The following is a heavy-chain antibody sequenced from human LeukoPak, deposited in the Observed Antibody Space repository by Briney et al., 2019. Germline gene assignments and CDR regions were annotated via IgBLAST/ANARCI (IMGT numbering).Heavy chain of an antibody. J-gene: IGHJ4*02. CDR2: IWFDGRNK. CDR1: GFILSTYG. CDR3: ARASYYDSSGHYRSYYFDY. V-gene: IGHV3-33*01. D-gene: IGHD3-22*01. Sequence: PGGSLRLSCAASGFILSTYGMHWVRQAPGKGLEWVAIIWFDGRNKYYADSVKGRFTISRDTSKNTLYLQMSSLRAEDTAVYYCARASYYDSSGHYRSYYFDYWGQGTLVTVSS.